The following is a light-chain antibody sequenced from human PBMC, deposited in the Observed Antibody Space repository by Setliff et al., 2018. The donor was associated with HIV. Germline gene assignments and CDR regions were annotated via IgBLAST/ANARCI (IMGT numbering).Light chain of an antibody. CDR2: SNN. Sequence: QSVLTQPPSASATPGQRVTISCSGSSSNIGSNTVNWYQQVPGTAPKLLSYSNNQRPSGVPDRFSGSKSGTSASLSISGLQSEDEADYYCAAWDDGLTACYVFGTGTKVTVL. CDR3: AAWDDGLTACYV. V-gene: IGLV1-44*01. CDR1: SSNIGSNT. J-gene: IGLJ1*01.